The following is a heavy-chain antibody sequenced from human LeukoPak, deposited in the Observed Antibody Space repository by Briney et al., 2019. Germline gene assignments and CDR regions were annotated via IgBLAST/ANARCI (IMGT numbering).Heavy chain of an antibody. CDR2: YGGGST. D-gene: IGHD6-13*01. J-gene: IGHJ6*02. CDR3: AREAAADLYYYGMDV. Sequence: YGGGSTNYADSVKGRFTISRDNSKNTLYLQMNSLRAEDTAVYYCAREAAADLYYYGMDVWGQGTTVTVSS. V-gene: IGHV3-53*05.